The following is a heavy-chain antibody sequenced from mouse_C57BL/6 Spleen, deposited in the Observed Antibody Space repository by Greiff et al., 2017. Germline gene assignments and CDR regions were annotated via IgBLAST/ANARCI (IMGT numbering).Heavy chain of an antibody. CDR2: IWRGGST. D-gene: IGHD1-1*01. CDR1: GFSLTSYG. Sequence: QVQLQQSGPGLVQPSQSLSITFTVSGFSLTSYGVHWVRQSPGKGLEWLGVIWRGGSTDYNAAFMSRLSITKDNSKSQVFFKMNSLQADDTAIYYCAKRGGSSYEDYYAMDYWGQGTSVTVSS. CDR3: AKRGGSSYEDYYAMDY. J-gene: IGHJ4*01. V-gene: IGHV2-5*01.